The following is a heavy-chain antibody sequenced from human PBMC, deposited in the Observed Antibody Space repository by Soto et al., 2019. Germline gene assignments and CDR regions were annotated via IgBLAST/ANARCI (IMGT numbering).Heavy chain of an antibody. V-gene: IGHV3-23*01. CDR2: ISGSGGTI. J-gene: IGHJ4*02. D-gene: IGHD2-2*01. CDR1: GFTFSSYA. CDR3: ARGNALFDH. Sequence: GGSLRLSCAASGFTFSSYAMSWVRQAPGKGLEWVSAISGSGGTIYYADSVKGRFTISRDNAKTSLFLQMNSLRAEDTAVYYCARGNALFDHWGQGTLVTVSS.